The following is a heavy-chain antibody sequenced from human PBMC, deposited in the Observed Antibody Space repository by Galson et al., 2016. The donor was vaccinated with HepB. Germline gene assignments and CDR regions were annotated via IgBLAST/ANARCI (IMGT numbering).Heavy chain of an antibody. CDR2: IQNSGST. V-gene: IGHV4-31*03. J-gene: IGHJ4*02. Sequence: TLSLTCTVSGGSISSGDYHWSWLRQLPGKGLEWIGCIQNSGSTYYNPSVKSRLIISVDTSKNQFSLELSSVTAADTAGYYCARQAGIYYFDYWGQGALVAVSS. CDR1: GGSISSGDYH. CDR3: ARQAGIYYFDY.